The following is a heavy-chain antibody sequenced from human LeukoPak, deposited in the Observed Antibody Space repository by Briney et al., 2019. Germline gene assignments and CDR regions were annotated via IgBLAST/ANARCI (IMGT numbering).Heavy chain of an antibody. CDR1: GGSISSYY. CDR2: IYYSGST. V-gene: IGHV4-59*01. Sequence: SETLSLTCTVSGGSISSYYWSWIRQPPGKGLEWIGYIYYSGSTNYNPSLKSRVTISVDTSKNQFSLKLSFVTAADTAVYYCARDGVAARPRSSWFDPWGQETLATVSS. CDR3: ARDGVAARPRSSWFDP. J-gene: IGHJ5*02. D-gene: IGHD6-6*01.